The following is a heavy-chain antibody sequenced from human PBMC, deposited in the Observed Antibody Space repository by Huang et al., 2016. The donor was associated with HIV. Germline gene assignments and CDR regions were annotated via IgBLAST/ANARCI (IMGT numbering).Heavy chain of an antibody. CDR2: ISYDAKTK. Sequence: QVQLVESGGGVVQPGRSLRISCAASGFTFSSYGRHWVRQAPGKGLEGVAVISYDAKTKDYADSVKGRFSISRDNSKTTVYLQLNSLRLEDTAVYYCAKGGSAAAVLDFWGQGTLVTVSS. CDR3: AKGGSAAAVLDF. D-gene: IGHD6-13*01. CDR1: GFTFSSYG. V-gene: IGHV3-30*18. J-gene: IGHJ4*02.